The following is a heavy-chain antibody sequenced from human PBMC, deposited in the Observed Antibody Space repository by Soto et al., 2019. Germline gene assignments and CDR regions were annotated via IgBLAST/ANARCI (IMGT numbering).Heavy chain of an antibody. CDR3: AKDFIANNGVWEAFDM. V-gene: IGHV3-7*04. Sequence: GGSLRLSCAASGFTFSSYWMSWVRQAPGKGLEWVANIKQDGSEKYYVDSVKGRFTISRDNAKNSLYLQMNSLRAEDTAVYYCAKDFIANNGVWEAFDMWGRGTEVTVSS. CDR1: GFTFSSYW. CDR2: IKQDGSEK. D-gene: IGHD2-8*01. J-gene: IGHJ3*02.